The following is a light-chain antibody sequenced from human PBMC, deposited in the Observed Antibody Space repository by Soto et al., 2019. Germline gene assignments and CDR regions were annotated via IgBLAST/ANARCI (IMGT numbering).Light chain of an antibody. CDR2: GAS. J-gene: IGKJ1*01. Sequence: EIVLTQSPGTLSLSPGERATLSCRASQSVRSDYLAWYQQKPGQATRLHIYGASTRATGIPGRFTGRGSGTDFTLTISRLEPEDFAVYYCQQYGSSPRTFGQGTKVEIK. V-gene: IGKV3-20*01. CDR3: QQYGSSPRT. CDR1: QSVRSDY.